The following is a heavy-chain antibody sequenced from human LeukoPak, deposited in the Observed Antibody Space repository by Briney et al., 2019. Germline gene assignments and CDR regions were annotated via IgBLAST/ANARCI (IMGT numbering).Heavy chain of an antibody. V-gene: IGHV1-2*02. CDR1: GYTFTGYY. CDR3: RTDRYGDYGDYIDY. CDR2: INPNSGGT. D-gene: IGHD4-17*01. J-gene: IGHJ4*02. Sequence: GASVKVPCKASGYTFTGYYMHWVRQAPGQGLEGMGWINPNSGGTNYAQKFQGRVTMTRDTSISTAYMELSRLRSDDTAVYYCRTDRYGDYGDYIDYWGQGTLVTVSS.